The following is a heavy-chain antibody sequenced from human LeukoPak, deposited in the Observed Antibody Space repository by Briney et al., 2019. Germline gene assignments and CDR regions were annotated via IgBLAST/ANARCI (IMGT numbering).Heavy chain of an antibody. V-gene: IGHV4-30-2*01. Sequence: SETLSLTCAVSGGSISSGGYSWSWIRQPPGKGLEWIGYIYHSGSTYYNPSLKSRVTISVDRSKNQFSLKLSSVTAADTAVYYCARMVYDRSGYHFDYWGQGTLVTVSS. CDR2: IYHSGST. J-gene: IGHJ4*02. CDR1: GGSISSGGYS. D-gene: IGHD3-22*01. CDR3: ARMVYDRSGYHFDY.